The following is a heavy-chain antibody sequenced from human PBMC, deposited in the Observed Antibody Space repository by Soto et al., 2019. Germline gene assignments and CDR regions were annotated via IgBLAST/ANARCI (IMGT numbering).Heavy chain of an antibody. V-gene: IGHV3-9*01. D-gene: IGHD6-19*01. CDR1: GFTFDDYA. CDR3: AKDSHSVAGTISNWFDP. Sequence: PGGSLRLSCAASGFTFDDYAMHWVRQAPGKGLEWVSGISWNSGSIGYADSVKGRFTISRDNAKNSLYLQMNSLRAEDTALYYCAKDSHSVAGTISNWFDPWGQGTLVTVSS. CDR2: ISWNSGSI. J-gene: IGHJ5*02.